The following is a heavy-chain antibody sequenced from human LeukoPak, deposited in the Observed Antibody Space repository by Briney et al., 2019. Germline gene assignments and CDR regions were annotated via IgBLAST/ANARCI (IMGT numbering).Heavy chain of an antibody. V-gene: IGHV3-7*01. J-gene: IGHJ4*02. Sequence: GGSLRLSCAASGFTFSSYWVSWVRQAPGRGLEWVANIKQDGSEKYYVDSVKGRFTISRDNSKNTLYLQMNSLRAEDTAVYYWARDWQYQPLHHWGQGTLVTVSS. CDR3: ARDWQYQPLHH. CDR1: GFTFSSYW. CDR2: IKQDGSEK. D-gene: IGHD2-2*01.